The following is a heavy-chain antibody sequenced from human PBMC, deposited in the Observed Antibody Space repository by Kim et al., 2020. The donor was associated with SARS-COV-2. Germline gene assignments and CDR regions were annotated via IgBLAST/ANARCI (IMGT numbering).Heavy chain of an antibody. D-gene: IGHD2-2*01. CDR3: AKSHSIVVVASGRSNWFDP. V-gene: IGHV3-23*01. Sequence: GGSLRLSCAASEFTFSSSAMSWVRQAPGMGLEWVSTINDRGDSTYYADSMQGRFTISRDNSRNTLYLQMHSLRAEDTAVYFCAKSHSIVVVASGRSNWFDPWGRGTLVTVSS. J-gene: IGHJ5*02. CDR1: EFTFSSSA. CDR2: INDRGDST.